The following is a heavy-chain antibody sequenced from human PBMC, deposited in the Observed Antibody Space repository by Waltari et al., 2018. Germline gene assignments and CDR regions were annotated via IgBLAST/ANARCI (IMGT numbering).Heavy chain of an antibody. D-gene: IGHD3-16*01. V-gene: IGHV4-30-4*08. CDR3: ARVSDYDYVWGSSHGDY. Sequence: QVQLQESGPGLVKPSQTLSLTCTVPGGSISSGDYYWSWIRKPPGKGLEWIGYIYYSGSTYYNPSLKSRVTISVDTSKNQFSLKLSSVTAADTAVYYCARVSDYDYVWGSSHGDYWGQGTLVTVSS. CDR1: GGSISSGDYY. CDR2: IYYSGST. J-gene: IGHJ4*02.